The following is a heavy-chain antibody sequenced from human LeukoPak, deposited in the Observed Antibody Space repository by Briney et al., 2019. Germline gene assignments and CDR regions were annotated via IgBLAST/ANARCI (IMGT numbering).Heavy chain of an antibody. CDR2: ISYDGSNK. Sequence: GGSLRLSCAASGFTFSSYAMHWVRQAPGKGLEWVAVISYDGSNKYYADSVKGRFTISRDNSKNTLYLQMNSLRAEDTAVYYCARTSPPNYYGSGSSFYFDYWGQGTLVTVSS. CDR3: ARTSPPNYYGSGSSFYFDY. J-gene: IGHJ4*02. D-gene: IGHD3-10*01. V-gene: IGHV3-30*04. CDR1: GFTFSSYA.